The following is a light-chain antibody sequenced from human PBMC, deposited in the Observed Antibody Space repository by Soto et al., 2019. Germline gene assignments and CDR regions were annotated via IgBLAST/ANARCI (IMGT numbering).Light chain of an antibody. J-gene: IGLJ2*01. CDR1: SSDVGGYNF. Sequence: QSALTKPPSASGSPGQSVPISCTGTSSDVGGYNFVSWYQQHPGKAPKLMIYEVSKRPSGVPDRFSGSKSGNAASLTVSGLQAEDEADYYCSSYAGSKNFVFGGGTKLTVL. CDR3: SSYAGSKNFV. V-gene: IGLV2-8*01. CDR2: EVS.